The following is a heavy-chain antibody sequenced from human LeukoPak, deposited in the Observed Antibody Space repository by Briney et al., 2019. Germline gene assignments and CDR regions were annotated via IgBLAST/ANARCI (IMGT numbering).Heavy chain of an antibody. V-gene: IGHV4-4*02. Sequence: PSGTLSLTCAVSGGSISSRNWWSWVRQPPGKGLEWIGEIYHSGSTNYNPSLKTRVTISVDKSKNQFSLKLSSVTAADTAVYYCATVLLWFGELDIWGQGTMVTVSS. D-gene: IGHD3-10*01. CDR3: ATVLLWFGELDI. J-gene: IGHJ3*02. CDR1: GGSISSRNW. CDR2: IYHSGST.